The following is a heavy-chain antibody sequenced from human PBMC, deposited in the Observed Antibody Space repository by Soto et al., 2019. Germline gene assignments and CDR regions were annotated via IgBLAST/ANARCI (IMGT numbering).Heavy chain of an antibody. CDR1: GYTLTELS. CDR3: ATDAGRSGDFDY. D-gene: IGHD3-10*01. Sequence: ASVKVSCKVSGYTLTELSMHWVRQAPGKGLEWMGGFDPEDGETIYAQKFQGRVTMTEDTSTDTAYMELSSLRSEDTAVYYCATDAGRSGDFDYWGQGTLVTVSS. CDR2: FDPEDGET. J-gene: IGHJ4*02. V-gene: IGHV1-24*01.